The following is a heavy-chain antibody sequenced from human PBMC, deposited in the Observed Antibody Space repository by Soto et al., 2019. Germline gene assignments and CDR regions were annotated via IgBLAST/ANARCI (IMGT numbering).Heavy chain of an antibody. D-gene: IGHD3-10*01. Sequence: GGSLRLSCAASGFTFSSYAMSWVRQAPWKGLEWVSAISGSGGSTYYADSVKGRFTISRDNSKNTLYLQMNSLRAEDTAVYYCAKDRVLWFGEPVIDAFDIWGQGTMVTVSS. CDR1: GFTFSSYA. V-gene: IGHV3-23*01. J-gene: IGHJ3*02. CDR3: AKDRVLWFGEPVIDAFDI. CDR2: ISGSGGST.